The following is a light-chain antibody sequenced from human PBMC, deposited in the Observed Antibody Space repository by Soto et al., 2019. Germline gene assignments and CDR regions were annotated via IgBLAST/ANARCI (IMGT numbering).Light chain of an antibody. J-gene: IGLJ3*02. Sequence: QSALTQPASVSGSPGQSITISCTGSSSDVGSYNYVSWYQQHPGKAPKLMIYEVINRPSGVSDRFSGSKSGNTASLTISGLQAKDEADYYCSSYTVSSTRVFGGGTKLTVL. CDR2: EVI. CDR1: SSDVGSYNY. V-gene: IGLV2-14*01. CDR3: SSYTVSSTRV.